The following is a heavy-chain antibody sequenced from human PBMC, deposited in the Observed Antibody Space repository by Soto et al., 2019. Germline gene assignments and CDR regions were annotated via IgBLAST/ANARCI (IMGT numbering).Heavy chain of an antibody. J-gene: IGHJ4*02. CDR1: GFTFTSSA. Sequence: QMQLVQSGPEVKKPGTSVKVSCKASGFTFTSSAVQWVRQARGQRLEWIGWIVVGSGNTNYAQKFQERVTITRDMSTSTAYMELSSLRSEDTAVYYCAADGDKGASFDYWGQGTLVTVSS. V-gene: IGHV1-58*01. D-gene: IGHD7-27*01. CDR3: AADGDKGASFDY. CDR2: IVVGSGNT.